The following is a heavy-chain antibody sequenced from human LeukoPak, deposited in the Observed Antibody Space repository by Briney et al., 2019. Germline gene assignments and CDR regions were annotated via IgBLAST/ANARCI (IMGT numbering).Heavy chain of an antibody. CDR1: GFTVSSNY. Sequence: PGGSLRLSCAASGFTVSSNYMSWVRQAPGKGLEWVSVIYSGGSTYYADSVKGRFTISRDNSKNKLSLQMNRLSAADTAVYYCARVFRMTTYYYGMDVWDQGTTVTVSS. V-gene: IGHV3-66*01. J-gene: IGHJ6*02. CDR3: ARVFRMTTYYYGMDV. D-gene: IGHD4-17*01. CDR2: IYSGGST.